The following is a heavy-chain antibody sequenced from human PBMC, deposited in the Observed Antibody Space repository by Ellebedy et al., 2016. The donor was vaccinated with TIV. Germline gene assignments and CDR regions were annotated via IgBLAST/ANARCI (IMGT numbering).Heavy chain of an antibody. Sequence: GESLKISCAASRFTFSSYWMHWVRQAPGKGLVWVSGIKSDGRSTSYADSVKGRFTISRENGKNSLYLQMNSLKAEDTAMYYCARATAGLDVWGQGTTVSVSS. CDR3: ARATAGLDV. CDR2: IKSDGRST. V-gene: IGHV3-74*01. J-gene: IGHJ6*02. CDR1: RFTFSSYW.